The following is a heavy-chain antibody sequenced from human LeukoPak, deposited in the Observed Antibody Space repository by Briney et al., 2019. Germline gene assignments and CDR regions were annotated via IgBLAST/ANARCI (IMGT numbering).Heavy chain of an antibody. V-gene: IGHV4-59*01. D-gene: IGHD6-13*01. CDR1: GGSISSYY. J-gene: IGHJ4*02. Sequence: PSETLSLTCTVSGGSISSYYWSWIRQPPGKGLEWIGYIYYSGSTNYNPPLKSRVTISVDTSKNQFSLKLSSVTAADTAVYYCAGVPEQQLPTDYWGQGTLVTVSS. CDR2: IYYSGST. CDR3: AGVPEQQLPTDY.